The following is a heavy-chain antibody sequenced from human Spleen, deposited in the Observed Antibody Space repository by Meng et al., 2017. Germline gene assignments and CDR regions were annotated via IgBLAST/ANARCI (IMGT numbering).Heavy chain of an antibody. V-gene: IGHV3-9*01. Sequence: GGSLRLSCAASGFTFDDYAMHWVRQAPGKGLEWVSGISWKSGTIDYADSVKGRFTISRDNAKNSLYLQMNSLRAEDTALYYCAKGYCSSTRCSPTNAFDPWGQGTLVTVSS. J-gene: IGHJ5*02. CDR2: ISWKSGTI. CDR3: AKGYCSSTRCSPTNAFDP. CDR1: GFTFDDYA. D-gene: IGHD2-2*01.